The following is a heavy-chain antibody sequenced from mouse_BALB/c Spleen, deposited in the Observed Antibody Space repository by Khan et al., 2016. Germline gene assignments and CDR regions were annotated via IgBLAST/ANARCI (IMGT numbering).Heavy chain of an antibody. CDR2: IHYSGST. Sequence: EVQLQESGPDLVKPSQSLSLTCTVTGYSITSGYGWHWIRQFPGNKLEWMGYIHYSGSTNYNPSLKSRISITRDTSKNQFFLQLNSVTTEDTATYYCARYGYYAIDYWGQGTSVTVSS. J-gene: IGHJ4*01. D-gene: IGHD1-1*02. V-gene: IGHV3-1*02. CDR3: ARYGYYAIDY. CDR1: GYSITSGYG.